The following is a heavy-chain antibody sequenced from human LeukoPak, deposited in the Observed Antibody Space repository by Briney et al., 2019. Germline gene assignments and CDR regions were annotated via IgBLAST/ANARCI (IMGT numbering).Heavy chain of an antibody. Sequence: GASVKVSCKVSGYTLTELSMHWVRQAPGKGLEWMGGFDPEDGETIYAQKFQGRVTITRDTSASTAYMELSSLRSEDTAVYYCARDPSEADGGYWGQGTLVTVSS. D-gene: IGHD4-23*01. CDR3: ARDPSEADGGY. CDR2: FDPEDGET. J-gene: IGHJ4*02. V-gene: IGHV1-24*01. CDR1: GYTLTELS.